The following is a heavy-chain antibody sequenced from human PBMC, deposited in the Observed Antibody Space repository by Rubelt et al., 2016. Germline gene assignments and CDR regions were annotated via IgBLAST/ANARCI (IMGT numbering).Heavy chain of an antibody. V-gene: IGHV3-7*04. CDR3: AGPPTSQDPTFNY. CDR2: INQDGSEK. J-gene: IGHJ4*02. D-gene: IGHD1-26*01. Sequence: EVQLVESGGGLVQPGGSLRLSCAASGFTFSNYWMRWVRQAPGKGLEWVANINQDGSEKHYLDSVKGRFTISRDNAKNSLYLQMNNRRAEHTAVYDCAGPPTSQDPTFNYWGQGTPVTVS. CDR1: GFTFSNYW.